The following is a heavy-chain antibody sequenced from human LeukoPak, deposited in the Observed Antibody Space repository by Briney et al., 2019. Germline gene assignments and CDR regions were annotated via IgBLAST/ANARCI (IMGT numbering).Heavy chain of an antibody. V-gene: IGHV3-21*01. CDR3: ARDWPKKADMDY. CDR2: ISSSSSYI. Sequence: GGSLRLSCAASGFTFSSYSMNWVRQAPGKGLEWVSSISSSSSYIYYADSVKGRFTISRDNAKNSLYLQMNSLRAEDTAVYYCARDWPKKADMDYWGQGTLVTVSS. D-gene: IGHD2-15*01. J-gene: IGHJ4*02. CDR1: GFTFSSYS.